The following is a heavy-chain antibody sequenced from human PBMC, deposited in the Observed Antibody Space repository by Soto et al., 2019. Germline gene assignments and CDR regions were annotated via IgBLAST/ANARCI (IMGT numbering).Heavy chain of an antibody. D-gene: IGHD2-2*02. CDR3: AREDYGSSTSCYTPLSYGMYV. J-gene: IGHJ6*04. V-gene: IGHV1-2*02. Sequence: QVQLVQAGAEVTKPGSSVKVSCKASGYTFTCYYMHWVRQAPGQVLEWMGWINPNSGSTNYAQKFQGRATMTRDTAISTAYMELSRLRSDYTAVYSCAREDYGSSTSCYTPLSYGMYVWGKGTTVAVSS. CDR1: GYTFTCYY. CDR2: INPNSGST.